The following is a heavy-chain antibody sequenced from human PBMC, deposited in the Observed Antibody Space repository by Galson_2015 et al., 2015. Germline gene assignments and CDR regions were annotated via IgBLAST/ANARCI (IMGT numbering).Heavy chain of an antibody. CDR1: GFTFSGSA. V-gene: IGHV3-73*01. CDR3: ARAIREPKKLPGYYFDY. J-gene: IGHJ4*02. D-gene: IGHD1-26*01. Sequence: SLRLSCAASGFTFSGSAMHWVRQASGKGLEWVGRIRSKANSYATAYAASVKGRFTISRDDSKNTAYLQMNSLRAEDTAVYYCARAIREPKKLPGYYFDYWGQGTLVTVSS. CDR2: IRSKANSYAT.